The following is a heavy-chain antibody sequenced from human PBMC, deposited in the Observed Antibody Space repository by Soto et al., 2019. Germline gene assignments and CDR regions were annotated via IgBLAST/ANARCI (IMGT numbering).Heavy chain of an antibody. J-gene: IGHJ6*02. CDR1: VFTFSGSA. D-gene: IGHD2-21*02. Sequence: GGSLRLSCAASVFTFSGSAMHWVRQASGKGLEWVGRIRSKANSYATAYAASVKGRFTISRDDSKNTAYLQMNSLKTEDTAVYYCVVTAPPAVWGQGTTVTVSS. CDR3: VVTAPPAV. CDR2: IRSKANSYAT. V-gene: IGHV3-73*01.